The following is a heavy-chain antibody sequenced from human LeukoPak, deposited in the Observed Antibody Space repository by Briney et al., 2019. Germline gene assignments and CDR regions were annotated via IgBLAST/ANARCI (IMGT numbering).Heavy chain of an antibody. CDR3: ARDLRGIYGDYAFDI. Sequence: GASVKVSCKASGYTFTGYYMHWVRQAAGQGLEWRGWINPNSGGTNYAQKFQGRVTMTRDTSISTAYMELSRLRSDDTAVYYCARDLRGIYGDYAFDIWGQGTMVTVSS. V-gene: IGHV1-2*02. D-gene: IGHD4-17*01. CDR1: GYTFTGYY. J-gene: IGHJ3*02. CDR2: INPNSGGT.